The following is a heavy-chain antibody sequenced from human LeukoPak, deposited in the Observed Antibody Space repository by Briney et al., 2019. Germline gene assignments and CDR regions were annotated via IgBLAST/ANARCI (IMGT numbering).Heavy chain of an antibody. CDR1: GDSVSSNTAG. J-gene: IGHJ4*02. Sequence: SQTLSLTCAISGDSVSSNTAGWNWIRQSPWIGLEWLGRTYYRSKWYSDFAPSVRNRITINPDTSKNQFSLQLNSVTPEDTAVYYCARPNTRIRGYSYGLRGYFDYWGQGTLVTVS. D-gene: IGHD5-18*01. V-gene: IGHV6-1*01. CDR2: TYYRSKWYS. CDR3: ARPNTRIRGYSYGLRGYFDY.